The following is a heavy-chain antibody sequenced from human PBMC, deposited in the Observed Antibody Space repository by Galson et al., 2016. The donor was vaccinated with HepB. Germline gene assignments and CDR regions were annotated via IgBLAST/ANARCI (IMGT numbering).Heavy chain of an antibody. CDR2: MYNSVNT. V-gene: IGHV4-59*11. CDR3: AREATVTGTFDS. J-gene: IGHJ4*02. Sequence: LSLTCIVSGDSISSHYWSWIRQLPGKGLEWIGYMYNSVNTKYSPSLKSRVTISVDMSKNQFSLNLDSVTAADTAVYYCAREATVTGTFDSWGQGIMVTVSS. CDR1: GDSISSHY. D-gene: IGHD4-11*01.